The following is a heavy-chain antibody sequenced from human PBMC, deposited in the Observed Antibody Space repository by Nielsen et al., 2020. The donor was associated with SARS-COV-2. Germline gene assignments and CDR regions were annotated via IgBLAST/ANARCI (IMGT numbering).Heavy chain of an antibody. D-gene: IGHD2-15*01. CDR3: AKAVVVAAYYYYYGMDV. V-gene: IGHV3-9*01. CDR2: ISWNSGSI. CDR1: GFTFDDYA. J-gene: IGHJ6*02. Sequence: SLKISCAASGFTFDDYAMHWVRQAPGKGLEWVSGISWNSGSIGYADSVKGRFTISRDNAKNSLYLQMNSLRAEDTALYYCAKAVVVAAYYYYYGMDVWGQGTLVTVSS.